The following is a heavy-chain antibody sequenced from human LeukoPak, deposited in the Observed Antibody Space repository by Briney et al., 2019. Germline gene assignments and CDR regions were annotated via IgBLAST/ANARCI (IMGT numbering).Heavy chain of an antibody. V-gene: IGHV3-23*01. Sequence: GGSLRLSCAASGFTFSKYAMSWVRQAPGKGLEWVSGISGSGAGTYYADSVKGRFTISRDNSKNTLYLQMNSLRAEDTAVYYCAKDLYRSGWCTSFDPWGQGTLVTVSS. CDR2: ISGSGAGT. CDR3: AKDLYRSGWCTSFDP. J-gene: IGHJ5*02. CDR1: GFTFSKYA. D-gene: IGHD6-19*01.